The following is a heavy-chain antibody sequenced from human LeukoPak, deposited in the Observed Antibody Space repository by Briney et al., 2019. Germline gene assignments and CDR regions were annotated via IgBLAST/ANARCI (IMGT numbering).Heavy chain of an antibody. D-gene: IGHD6-13*01. CDR2: IYYSGSI. Sequence: SETLSLTCTVSGGSISSSSYYWGWIRQPPGEGLEWIGSIYYSGSIYYNPSLKSRVTISVDTSKNQFSLKLSSVTAADTAVYYCARHLPPGYTSSLYGGIQHWGQGTLVTVSS. V-gene: IGHV4-39*01. CDR1: GGSISSSSYY. CDR3: ARHLPPGYTSSLYGGIQH. J-gene: IGHJ1*01.